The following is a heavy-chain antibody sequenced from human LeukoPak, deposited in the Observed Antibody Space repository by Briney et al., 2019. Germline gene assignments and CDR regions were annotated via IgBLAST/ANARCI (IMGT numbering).Heavy chain of an antibody. V-gene: IGHV4-59*08. Sequence: SETLSLTCTVSGASISRYYWSWIRQSPGKGLEWIGYVYNSETTNYNPSLKSRVAMSLYTSKSQFSLRLRSVTAADTAVYCCARLDNNAWYYAFDIWSQGTMVTVSS. CDR1: GASISRYY. CDR3: ARLDNNAWYYAFDI. CDR2: VYNSETT. D-gene: IGHD6-19*01. J-gene: IGHJ3*02.